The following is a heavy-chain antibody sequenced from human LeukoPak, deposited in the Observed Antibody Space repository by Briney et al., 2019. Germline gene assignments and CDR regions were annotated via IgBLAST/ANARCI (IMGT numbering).Heavy chain of an antibody. Sequence: GGSLRLSCAASGFTFTSYGMHWARQAPGKGLEWVSTLSSSGDITDYADSVKGPFTISRDNSKNTLYLQMNSLRGEDTAVYYCARAENYYFDSDGGDYFDYWGQGTLLTVSS. V-gene: IGHV3-23*01. CDR1: GFTFTSYG. CDR2: LSSSGDIT. CDR3: ARAENYYFDSDGGDYFDY. J-gene: IGHJ4*02. D-gene: IGHD3-22*01.